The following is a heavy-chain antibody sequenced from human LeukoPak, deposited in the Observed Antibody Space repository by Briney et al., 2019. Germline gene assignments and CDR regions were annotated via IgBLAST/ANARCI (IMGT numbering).Heavy chain of an antibody. D-gene: IGHD1-26*01. CDR2: ITWDGGRT. Sequence: GESLRLSCAASGFTFDDYGMHWVRQAPGKGLEWVSLITWDGGRTYYADSVKGRFTISRDNSKNSLYLHMNSLRPEDTALYYCVKGGSYYGYFDYWGQGTLVTVSS. CDR3: VKGGSYYGYFDY. V-gene: IGHV3-43D*04. CDR1: GFTFDDYG. J-gene: IGHJ4*02.